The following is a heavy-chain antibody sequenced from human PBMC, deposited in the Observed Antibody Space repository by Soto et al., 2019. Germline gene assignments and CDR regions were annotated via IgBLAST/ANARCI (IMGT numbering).Heavy chain of an antibody. CDR2: INHSGST. D-gene: IGHD3-9*01. J-gene: IGHJ4*02. Sequence: QVQLQQWGAGLLKPSETLSLTCAVYGGSFSGYYWSWIRQPPGKGLEWIGEINHSGSTNYNPSLKMRVTISVDTSKNQFSLKLSSVTAADTAVYYCARGVVGDILTGYGYWGQGTLVTVSS. V-gene: IGHV4-34*01. CDR3: ARGVVGDILTGYGY. CDR1: GGSFSGYY.